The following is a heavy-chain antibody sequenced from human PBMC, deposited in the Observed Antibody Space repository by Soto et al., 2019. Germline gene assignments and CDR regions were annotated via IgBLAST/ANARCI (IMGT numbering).Heavy chain of an antibody. D-gene: IGHD5-18*01. V-gene: IGHV4-59*01. Sequence: SETLSLTCTVSGGSISSYYWSWIRQPPGKGLEWIGYIYYSGSTNYNPSLKSRVTISVDTSKNQFSLKLSSVTAADTAVYYCATESITAIDSGRDYWGQGTLVTVSS. J-gene: IGHJ4*02. CDR1: GGSISSYY. CDR2: IYYSGST. CDR3: ATESITAIDSGRDY.